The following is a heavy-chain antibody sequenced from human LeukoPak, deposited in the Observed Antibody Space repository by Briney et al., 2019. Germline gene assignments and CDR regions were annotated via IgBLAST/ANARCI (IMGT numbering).Heavy chain of an antibody. J-gene: IGHJ4*02. V-gene: IGHV3-30*02. CDR3: ATSPWKLPYD. CDR1: GFTFSTYC. Sequence: GAPVRLSCAATGFTFSTYCMHWVRQAPGKGPEGVAFILHDGSDKYYADSVKGRFTISRDNSKNTLYLQMSSLRPEDTAVYYCATSPWKLPYDWGQGALVTASS. D-gene: IGHD1-1*01. CDR2: ILHDGSDK.